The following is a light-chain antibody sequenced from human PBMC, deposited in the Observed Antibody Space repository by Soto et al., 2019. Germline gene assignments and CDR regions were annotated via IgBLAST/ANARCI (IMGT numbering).Light chain of an antibody. Sequence: EIVMTQSPATLSVSPGERATLSCRASQSIRSNLAWYQQKPGQAPRLLIYDASNRATGIPARFSGSGSGTEFTLTISSLEPEDFAVYYCQQRLTFGGGTKVDIK. V-gene: IGKV3D-15*01. J-gene: IGKJ4*01. CDR1: QSIRSN. CDR2: DAS. CDR3: QQRLT.